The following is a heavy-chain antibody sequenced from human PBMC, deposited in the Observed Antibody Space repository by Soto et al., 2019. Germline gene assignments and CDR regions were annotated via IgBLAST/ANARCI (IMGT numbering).Heavy chain of an antibody. CDR2: IYYSGST. D-gene: IGHD3-3*01. J-gene: IGHJ4*02. CDR3: ARGANYFWSVHFDY. V-gene: IGHV4-59*01. Sequence: QVQLQESGPGLVKPSETLSLTCTVSGGSISSYYWSWIRQPPGKGLEWIGYIYYSGSTNYNPSLKCRVTISVDTSKNQFSLKLSSVTAADTAVYYCARGANYFWSVHFDYWGQGTLVTVSS. CDR1: GGSISSYY.